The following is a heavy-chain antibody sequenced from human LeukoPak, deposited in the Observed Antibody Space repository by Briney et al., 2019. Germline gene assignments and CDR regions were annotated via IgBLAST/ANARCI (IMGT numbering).Heavy chain of an antibody. Sequence: GGSLRLSCAASALRFSNYGMSWVRQAPGKGLEWVSAISGNGGSTYYANSVKGRFTISRDNSRNTLYLQMSSLRADDTALYYCARDQGEDGLDPWGQGTLVTVSS. CDR2: ISGNGGST. J-gene: IGHJ5*02. CDR3: ARDQGEDGLDP. V-gene: IGHV3-23*01. CDR1: ALRFSNYG. D-gene: IGHD5-24*01.